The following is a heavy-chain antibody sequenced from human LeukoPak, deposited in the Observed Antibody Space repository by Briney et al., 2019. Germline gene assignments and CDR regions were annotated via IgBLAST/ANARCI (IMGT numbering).Heavy chain of an antibody. CDR2: INPNSGGT. J-gene: IGHJ4*02. V-gene: IGHV1-2*02. CDR3: ARLGVDIVATIVHY. D-gene: IGHD5-12*01. CDR1: GYTFTGYY. Sequence: ASVKVSCKASGYTFTGYYMHWVRQAPGQGLEWMGWINPNSGGTNYAQKFQGRVTMTRDTSISTAYMELSRLRSDDAAVYYCARLGVDIVATIVHYWGQGTLVTVSS.